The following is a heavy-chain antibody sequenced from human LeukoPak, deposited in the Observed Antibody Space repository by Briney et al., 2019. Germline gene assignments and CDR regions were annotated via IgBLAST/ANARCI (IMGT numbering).Heavy chain of an antibody. D-gene: IGHD3-10*01. J-gene: IGHJ6*02. CDR2: INHSGST. V-gene: IGHV4-34*01. CDR1: GGSFSGYY. Sequence: PSETLSLTCAVYGGSFSGYYWSWIRQPPGKGLEWIGEINHSGSTNYNPSLKSRVTISVDTSKNQFSLKLSSVTAADTAVYYCARVGFTMVRGVISIPRYYYGMDVWGQGTTVTVSS. CDR3: ARVGFTMVRGVISIPRYYYGMDV.